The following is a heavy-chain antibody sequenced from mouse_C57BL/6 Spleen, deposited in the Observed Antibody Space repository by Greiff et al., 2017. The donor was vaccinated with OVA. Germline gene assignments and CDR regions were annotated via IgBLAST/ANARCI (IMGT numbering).Heavy chain of an antibody. Sequence: VKLQQPGAELVRPGSSVKLSCKASGYTFTSYWMDWVKQRPGQGLEWIGNIYPSDSETHYNQKFKDKATLTVDKSSSTAYMQLSSLTSEDSAVYYCARDYGSSYRFAYWGQGTLVTVSA. CDR1: GYTFTSYW. CDR2: IYPSDSET. D-gene: IGHD1-1*01. J-gene: IGHJ3*01. V-gene: IGHV1-61*01. CDR3: ARDYGSSYRFAY.